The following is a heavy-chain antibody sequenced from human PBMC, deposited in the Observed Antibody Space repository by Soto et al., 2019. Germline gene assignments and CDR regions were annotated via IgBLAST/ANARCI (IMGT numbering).Heavy chain of an antibody. Sequence: GGSLRLSCAASGFTFSSYEMNWVRQAPGKGLEWVSYISSSGSTIYYADSVKGRFTISRDNAKNSLYLQMNSLRAEDTAVYYCARDPPLNYDFWSGSDWFDPWGQGTLVTVSS. CDR3: ARDPPLNYDFWSGSDWFDP. J-gene: IGHJ5*02. D-gene: IGHD3-3*01. V-gene: IGHV3-48*03. CDR2: ISSSGSTI. CDR1: GFTFSSYE.